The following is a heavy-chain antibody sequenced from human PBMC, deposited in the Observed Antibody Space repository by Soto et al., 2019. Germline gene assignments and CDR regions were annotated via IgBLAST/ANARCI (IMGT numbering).Heavy chain of an antibody. J-gene: IGHJ4*02. V-gene: IGHV4-59*01. Sequence: PSETLSLTCTVPGGSISSYYWSWIRQPPGKGLEWIGYIYYTGSTNYNPSLKSRVTISVDTSKNQFSLKLSSVSVADTAMYYCASGISAHNYWGQGTLVTVSS. CDR1: GGSISSYY. D-gene: IGHD6-25*01. CDR3: ASGISAHNY. CDR2: IYYTGST.